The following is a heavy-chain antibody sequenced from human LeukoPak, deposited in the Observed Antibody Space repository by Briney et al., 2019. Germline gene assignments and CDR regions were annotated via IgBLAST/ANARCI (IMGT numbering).Heavy chain of an antibody. D-gene: IGHD6-13*01. Sequence: PSETLSLTCTVSGGSISSYYWSWIRQPAGKGLEWIGRIYTSGSTNYNPSLKSRVTMSVDTSKNQFSLKLSSVTAADTAVYYCARQGAREQQLELDWYFDLWGRGTLVTVSS. CDR2: IYTSGST. CDR3: ARQGAREQQLELDWYFDL. J-gene: IGHJ2*01. V-gene: IGHV4-4*07. CDR1: GGSISSYY.